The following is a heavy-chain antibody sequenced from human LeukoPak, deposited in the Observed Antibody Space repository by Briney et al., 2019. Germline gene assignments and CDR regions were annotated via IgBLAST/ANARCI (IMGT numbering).Heavy chain of an antibody. CDR1: GFTFSRYA. CDR3: ARDAGYDFWSGYPDY. D-gene: IGHD3-3*01. Sequence: PVGSLRLSCAASGFTFSRYAMHWARQAPGKGLEYVSTISNNGGSTYYANSVKGRFTISRDNSKNTLYLQMGSLRAEDMAVYYCARDAGYDFWSGYPDYWGQGTLVIVSS. J-gene: IGHJ4*02. V-gene: IGHV3-64*01. CDR2: ISNNGGST.